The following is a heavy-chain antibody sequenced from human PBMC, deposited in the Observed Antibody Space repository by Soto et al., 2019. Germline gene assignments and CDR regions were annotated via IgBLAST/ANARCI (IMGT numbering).Heavy chain of an antibody. CDR2: IYYSGST. CDR1: GGSISSSSYY. Sequence: SETLSLTCTVSGGSISSSSYYWGWIRQPPGKGLEWIGSIYYSGSTYYNPSLKSRVTISVDKSKNQFSLKLSSVTAADTAVYYCARTILTGYYYYYYHMDVWGKGTTVTVSS. V-gene: IGHV4-39*07. J-gene: IGHJ6*03. CDR3: ARTILTGYYYYYYHMDV. D-gene: IGHD3-9*01.